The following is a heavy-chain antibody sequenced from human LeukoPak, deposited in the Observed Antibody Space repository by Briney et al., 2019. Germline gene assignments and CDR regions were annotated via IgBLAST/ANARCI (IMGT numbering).Heavy chain of an antibody. Sequence: SETLSLTCTVSGGSISSGDYYWSWIRQPPGKGLEWIGYIYYSGSTYYNPSLKSRVTISVDRSKNQFSLKLSSVTAADTAVYYCARAWGYGSGRAGNWFDPWGQGTLVTVSS. CDR3: ARAWGYGSGRAGNWFDP. D-gene: IGHD3-10*01. J-gene: IGHJ5*02. CDR1: GGSISSGDYY. V-gene: IGHV4-30-4*08. CDR2: IYYSGST.